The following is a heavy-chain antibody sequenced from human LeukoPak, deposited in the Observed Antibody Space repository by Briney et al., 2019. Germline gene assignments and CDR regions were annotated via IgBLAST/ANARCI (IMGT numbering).Heavy chain of an antibody. Sequence: GSLRLSCAASGFSVRDSYISWVRQAPGKRLEWLAFIYVSGTTFYAASVKGRFTISRDNSKNTVYIQMNSLRAEDTALYYCGRHAYGGSPPLQWGQGTLVTVSS. CDR3: GRHAYGGSPPLQ. CDR2: IYVSGTT. V-gene: IGHV3-53*01. J-gene: IGHJ4*02. CDR1: GFSVRDSY. D-gene: IGHD3-10*01.